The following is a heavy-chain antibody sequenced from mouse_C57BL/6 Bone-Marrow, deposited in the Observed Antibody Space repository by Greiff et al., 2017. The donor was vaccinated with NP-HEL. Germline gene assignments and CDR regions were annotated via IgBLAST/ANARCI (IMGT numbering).Heavy chain of an antibody. D-gene: IGHD2-10*01. CDR2: IDPEDGET. J-gene: IGHJ3*01. CDR1: GFNIKDYY. Sequence: VQLQQSGAELVKPGASVKLSCTASGFNIKDYYMHWVKQRTEQGLEWIGRIDPEDGETKYAPKFPGTATITADTSSNTAYLQLSSLTSEDTAVYYCASLPPPFAYWGQGTLVTVSA. V-gene: IGHV14-2*01. CDR3: ASLPPPFAY.